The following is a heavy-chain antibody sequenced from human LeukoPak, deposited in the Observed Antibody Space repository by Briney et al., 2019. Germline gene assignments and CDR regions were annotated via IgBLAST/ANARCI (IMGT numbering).Heavy chain of an antibody. D-gene: IGHD2-8*01. CDR3: ARERPYCINGVCFGDAFDI. V-gene: IGHV3-74*01. CDR1: GFTFSSYW. CDR2: INSDGSST. J-gene: IGHJ3*02. Sequence: PGGSLRLSCAASGFTFSSYWMHWVRQAPGKGLVWVSRINSDGSSTSYADSVKGRFTISRDNAKNTLYLQMNSLSAEDTAVYYCARERPYCINGVCFGDAFDIWGQGTMVTVSS.